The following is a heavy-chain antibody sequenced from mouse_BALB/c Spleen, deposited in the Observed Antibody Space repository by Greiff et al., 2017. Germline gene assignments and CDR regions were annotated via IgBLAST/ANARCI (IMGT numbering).Heavy chain of an antibody. CDR1: GFSLTSYG. CDR2: IWAGGST. CDR3: ARTGFDY. D-gene: IGHD4-1*01. Sequence: VQLQQSGPGLVQPSQSLSITCTVSGFSLTSYGVHWVRQPPGKGLEWLGVIWAGGSTNYNSALMSRLSISKDNSKSQVFLKMNSLQTDDTAMYYCARTGFDYWGQGTTLTVSS. V-gene: IGHV2-9*02. J-gene: IGHJ2*01.